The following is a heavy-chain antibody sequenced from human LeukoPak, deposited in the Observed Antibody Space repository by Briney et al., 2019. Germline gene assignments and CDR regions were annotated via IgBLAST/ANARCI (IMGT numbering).Heavy chain of an antibody. J-gene: IGHJ4*02. V-gene: IGHV4-31*03. CDR1: GGSISSGGYY. D-gene: IGHD2-21*02. CDR3: ARSSPRVTATDYFDY. CDR2: IYYSGST. Sequence: PSETLFLTCTVSGGSISSGGYYWSWIRQHPGKGLEWIGYIYYSGSTYYNPSLKSRVTISVDTSKNQFSLKLSSVTAADTAVYYCARSSPRVTATDYFDYWGQGTLVTVSS.